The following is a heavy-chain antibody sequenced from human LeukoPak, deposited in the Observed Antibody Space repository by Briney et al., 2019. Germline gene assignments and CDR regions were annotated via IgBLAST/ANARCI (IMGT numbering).Heavy chain of an antibody. CDR1: GGSISSSSYY. D-gene: IGHD2-2*01. J-gene: IGHJ4*02. V-gene: IGHV4-39*07. Sequence: SETLSLTCTVSGGSISSSSYYWGWIRQPPGKGLEWIGSIYYSGSTYYNPSLKSRVTISVDTSKNQFSLKLSSVTAADTAVYYCAKAGGDCSSTSCYPADIDYWGQGTLVTVPS. CDR2: IYYSGST. CDR3: AKAGGDCSSTSCYPADIDY.